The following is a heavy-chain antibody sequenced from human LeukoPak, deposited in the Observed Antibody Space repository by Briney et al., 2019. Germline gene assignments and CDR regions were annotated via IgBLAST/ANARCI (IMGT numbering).Heavy chain of an antibody. J-gene: IGHJ3*02. CDR1: GGSISSSSYY. Sequence: SETLSLTCTVSGGSISSSSYYWGWIRQPPGKGLEWIGSIYYSGSTYYNPSLKSRVTISVDTSKNQFSLKLSSVTAADTAVYYCARPDIVVVPAARNNAFDIWGQGTMVTVSS. CDR3: ARPDIVVVPAARNNAFDI. CDR2: IYYSGST. D-gene: IGHD2-2*01. V-gene: IGHV4-39*01.